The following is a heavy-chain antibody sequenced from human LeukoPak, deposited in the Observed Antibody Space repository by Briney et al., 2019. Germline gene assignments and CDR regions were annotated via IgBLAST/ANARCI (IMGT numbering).Heavy chain of an antibody. Sequence: VASVKVSCKASGYTFTSYGISWVRQAPGQGLEWMGGIIPIFGTANYAQKFQGRVTITADESTSTAYMELSSLRSEDTAVYYCARDRDIVVVPAAINYYMDVWGKGTTVTVSS. D-gene: IGHD2-2*02. CDR1: GYTFTSYG. CDR3: ARDRDIVVVPAAINYYMDV. J-gene: IGHJ6*03. V-gene: IGHV1-69*13. CDR2: IIPIFGTA.